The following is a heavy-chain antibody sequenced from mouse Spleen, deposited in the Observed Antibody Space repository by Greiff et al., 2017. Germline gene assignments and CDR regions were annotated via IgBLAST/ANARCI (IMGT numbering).Heavy chain of an antibody. J-gene: IGHJ2*01. Sequence: QVQLQQPGAELVKPGASVKMSCKASGYTFTSYWITWVKQRPGQGLEWIGMIHPNSGSTNYNEKFKSKATLTVDKSSSTAYMQLSSLTSEDSAVYYCARGGRYFDYWGQGTTLTVSS. CDR3: ARGGRYFDY. V-gene: IGHV1-64*01. CDR1: GYTFTSYW. D-gene: IGHD1-1*02. CDR2: IHPNSGST.